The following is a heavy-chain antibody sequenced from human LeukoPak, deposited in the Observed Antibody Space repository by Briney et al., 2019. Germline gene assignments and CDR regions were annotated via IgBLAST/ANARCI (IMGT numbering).Heavy chain of an antibody. Sequence: SGTLSFTCTVSGGSISSSSYFWAWIRQPPGKGLEWIGSIYYSGCAYYNPSLKSRVAISVDTSKNQFSLKLSSVTAADTAVYYCARHGNIVIVPAALGFDYWGQGTLVTVSS. CDR2: IYYSGCA. D-gene: IGHD2-2*01. CDR1: GGSISSSSYF. V-gene: IGHV4-39*01. J-gene: IGHJ4*02. CDR3: ARHGNIVIVPAALGFDY.